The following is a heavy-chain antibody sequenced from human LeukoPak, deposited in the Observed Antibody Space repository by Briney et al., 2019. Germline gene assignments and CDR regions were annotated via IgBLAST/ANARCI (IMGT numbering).Heavy chain of an antibody. D-gene: IGHD2-15*01. CDR2: ISSGNSYI. V-gene: IGHV3-21*01. CDR3: VTAPTRTYSVY. J-gene: IGHJ4*02. CDR1: GFTFSNYA. Sequence: GGSLRLSCAASGFTFSNYAMSWVRQTPGKGLQCISSISSGNSYIYYADSVKGRFTISRGNAKNSLYLQMNNLRAEDTAVYYCVTAPTRTYSVYWGQGTLVTVSS.